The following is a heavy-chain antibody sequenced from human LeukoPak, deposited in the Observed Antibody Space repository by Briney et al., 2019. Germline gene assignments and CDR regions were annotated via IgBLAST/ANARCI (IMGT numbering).Heavy chain of an antibody. Sequence: AASVKVSCKASGGTFSSYAISWVRQAPGQGLEWMGWISAYNGNTNYAQKLQGRVTMTTDTSTSTAYMELRSLRSDDTAVYYCARQTYYYDSSGYRGDDAFDIWGQGTMVTVSS. CDR3: ARQTYYYDSSGYRGDDAFDI. CDR1: GGTFSSYA. J-gene: IGHJ3*02. D-gene: IGHD3-22*01. V-gene: IGHV1-18*01. CDR2: ISAYNGNT.